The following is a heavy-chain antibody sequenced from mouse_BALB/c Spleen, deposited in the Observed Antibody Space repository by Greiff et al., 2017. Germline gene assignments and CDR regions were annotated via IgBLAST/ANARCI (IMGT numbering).Heavy chain of an antibody. J-gene: IGHJ2*01. CDR3: ARSFSSLRLLYDFDY. D-gene: IGHD1-2*01. Sequence: EVKLQESGGGLVQPGGSRKLSCAASGFTFSSFGMHWVRQAPEKGLEWVAYISSGSSTIYYADTVKGRFTISRDNPKNTLFLQMTSLRSEDTAMYYCARSFSSLRLLYDFDYWGQGTTLTVSS. V-gene: IGHV5-17*02. CDR2: ISSGSSTI. CDR1: GFTFSSFG.